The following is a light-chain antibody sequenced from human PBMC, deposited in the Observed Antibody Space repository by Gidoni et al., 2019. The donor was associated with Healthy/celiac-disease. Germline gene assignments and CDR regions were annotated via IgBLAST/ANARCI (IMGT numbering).Light chain of an antibody. CDR2: DDS. Sequence: SYVLTQPPSVSVAPGQTARITCGGNNIGSKSVHWYQQKRGQAPVLVVYDDSYRPSGIPARFSGSNSGNTATLTISRVEAGDEADYYCQVWDSSSDHVVFGGGTKLTVL. CDR3: QVWDSSSDHVV. CDR1: NIGSKS. V-gene: IGLV3-21*02. J-gene: IGLJ2*01.